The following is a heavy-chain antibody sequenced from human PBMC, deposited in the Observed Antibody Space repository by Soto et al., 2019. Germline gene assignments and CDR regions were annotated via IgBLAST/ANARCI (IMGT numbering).Heavy chain of an antibody. Sequence: SVKVSCKAPGGTFSSYAISWVRQAPGQGLEWMGGIIPIFGTANYAQKFQGRVTITADESTSTAYMELSSLRSEDTAVYYCARPKGIAAAGTGAFDIWGQGTMVTVSS. V-gene: IGHV1-69*13. CDR3: ARPKGIAAAGTGAFDI. D-gene: IGHD6-13*01. CDR1: GGTFSSYA. J-gene: IGHJ3*02. CDR2: IIPIFGTA.